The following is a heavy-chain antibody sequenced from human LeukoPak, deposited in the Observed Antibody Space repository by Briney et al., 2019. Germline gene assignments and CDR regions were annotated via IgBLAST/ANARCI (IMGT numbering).Heavy chain of an antibody. CDR3: ARDIDSYFDY. V-gene: IGHV1-69*04. J-gene: IGHJ4*02. D-gene: IGHD3-9*01. CDR1: GGTFSSYA. Sequence: GASVKVSCKASGGTFSSYAISWVRQAPGQGLEWMGRIIPILGIANYAQKFQGRVTITADKSTSTAYMELSSLRSGDTAVYYCARDIDSYFDYWGQGTLVTVSS. CDR2: IIPILGIA.